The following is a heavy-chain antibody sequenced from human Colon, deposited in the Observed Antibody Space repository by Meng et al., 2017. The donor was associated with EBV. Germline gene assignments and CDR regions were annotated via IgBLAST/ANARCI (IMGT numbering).Heavy chain of an antibody. V-gene: IGHV4-30-4*01. CDR2: IYYTGST. Sequence: QVRLQVSGPGLLKPSHALCLTCTVSGVSINSGDYYWSWLRQPPGKGLEWIGYIYYTGSTYYNPSLKSRVTISMDTSKNQFSLRLSSVTAADTAVYYCARNYYFDYWGQGTLVTVSS. J-gene: IGHJ4*02. CDR1: GVSINSGDYY. CDR3: ARNYYFDY.